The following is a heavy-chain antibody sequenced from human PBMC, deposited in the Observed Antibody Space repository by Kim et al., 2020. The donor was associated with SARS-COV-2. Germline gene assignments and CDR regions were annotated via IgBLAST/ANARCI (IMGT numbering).Heavy chain of an antibody. CDR1: GFTFSSYA. D-gene: IGHD1-1*01. CDR3: ARDWNDEGCFDY. J-gene: IGHJ4*02. CDR2: ISYDGSNK. Sequence: GGSLRLSCAASGFTFSSYAMHWVRQAPGKGLEWVAVISYDGSNKYYADSVKGRFTISRDNSKNTLYLQMNSLRAEDTAVYYCARDWNDEGCFDYWGQGTLVTVSS. V-gene: IGHV3-30-3*01.